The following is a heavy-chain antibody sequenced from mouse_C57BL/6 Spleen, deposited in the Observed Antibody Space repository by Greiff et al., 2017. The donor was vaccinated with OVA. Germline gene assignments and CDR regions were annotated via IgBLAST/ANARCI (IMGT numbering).Heavy chain of an antibody. V-gene: IGHV1-82*01. Sequence: QVQLQQSGPELVKPGASVKISCKASGYAFSSSWMNWVKQRPGKGLEWIGRIYPGDGDTNYNGKFKGKATLTADKSSSTAYMQLSSLTSEDSAVYFCARSPEYYGSREGENYFDYWGQGTTLTVSS. CDR2: IYPGDGDT. D-gene: IGHD1-1*01. CDR1: GYAFSSSW. CDR3: ARSPEYYGSREGENYFDY. J-gene: IGHJ2*01.